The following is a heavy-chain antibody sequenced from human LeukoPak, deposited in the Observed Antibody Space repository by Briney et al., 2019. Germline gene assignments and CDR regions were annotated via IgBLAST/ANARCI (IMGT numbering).Heavy chain of an antibody. Sequence: PSETLSLTCSVSGGSIGTSSYYWGWIRQPPGKGLEWLGTIYYGGNINYNLSLKSRLTISADTSNNQLSLKLSSVTAADTAVYYCASAEANYGGSVFDYWGQGTLVTVFS. CDR1: GGSIGTSSYY. D-gene: IGHD4-23*01. CDR2: IYYGGNI. V-gene: IGHV4-39*01. CDR3: ASAEANYGGSVFDY. J-gene: IGHJ4*02.